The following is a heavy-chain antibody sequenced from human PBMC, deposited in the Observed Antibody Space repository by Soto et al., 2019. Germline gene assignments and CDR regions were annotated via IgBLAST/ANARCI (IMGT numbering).Heavy chain of an antibody. CDR1: GGSISSSSYY. CDR3: ARHMGGPSLYCSSTSCFDYWYFDL. J-gene: IGHJ2*01. D-gene: IGHD2-2*01. CDR2: IYYSGST. V-gene: IGHV4-39*01. Sequence: SETLSLTCTVSGGSISSSSYYWGWIRQPPGKGLEWIGSIYYSGSTYYNPSLKSRVTISVDTSKNQFSLKLSSVTAADTAVYYCARHMGGPSLYCSSTSCFDYWYFDLWGRGTLVTVSS.